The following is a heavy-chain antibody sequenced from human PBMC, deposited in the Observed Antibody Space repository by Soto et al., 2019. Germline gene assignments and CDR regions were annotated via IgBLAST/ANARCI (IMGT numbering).Heavy chain of an antibody. J-gene: IGHJ4*02. CDR1: GFTFSSYA. Sequence: QVQVVESGGGVVQPGRSLRLSCAASGFTFSSYAMHWVRQAPGKGLEWVAVISYDGSNKYYADSVKGRFTISRDNSKNTLYLQMNSLRAEDTAVYYCARGPGYSSGWLFDYWGQGTLVTVSS. CDR3: ARGPGYSSGWLFDY. V-gene: IGHV3-30-3*01. D-gene: IGHD6-19*01. CDR2: ISYDGSNK.